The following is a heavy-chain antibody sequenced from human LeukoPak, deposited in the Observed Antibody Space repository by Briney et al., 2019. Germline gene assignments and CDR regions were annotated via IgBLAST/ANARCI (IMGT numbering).Heavy chain of an antibody. CDR2: IAYDGRNK. CDR3: ARQDSRSWSYYNYGMDV. J-gene: IGHJ6*02. CDR1: GFTLSSYW. Sequence: GGPLTLSCAVSGFTLSSYWMRGLRRAPGRGRVGGAVIAYDGRNKYYAHSVKGRFTISRDSSKNTLYLKVNSLRAEDTAVYYWARQDSRSWSYYNYGMDVWGQGTTVTVSS. D-gene: IGHD6-13*01. V-gene: IGHV3-30*03.